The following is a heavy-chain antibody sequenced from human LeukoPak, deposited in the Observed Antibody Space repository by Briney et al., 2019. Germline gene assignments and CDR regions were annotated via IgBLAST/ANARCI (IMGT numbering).Heavy chain of an antibody. D-gene: IGHD6-19*01. CDR2: INPNSGGT. CDR1: GYTFTDYY. CDR3: ARDPNTKSSSGWHYYYYYYYMDV. Sequence: GASVKVSCKASGYTFTDYYMHWVRQAPGQGLEWMGWINPNSGGTNFAQKFQGRVTMTRDTSISTAYMELSRLRSDDTAVYYCARDPNTKSSSGWHYYYYYYYMDVWGKGTTVTISS. V-gene: IGHV1-2*02. J-gene: IGHJ6*03.